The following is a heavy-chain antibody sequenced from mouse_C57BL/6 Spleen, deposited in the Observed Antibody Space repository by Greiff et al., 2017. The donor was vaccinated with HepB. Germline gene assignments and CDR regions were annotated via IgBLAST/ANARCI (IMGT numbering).Heavy chain of an antibody. Sequence: QVQLKQPGAELVKPGASVKLSCKASGYTFTSYWMQWVKQRPGQGLEWIGEIDPSDSYTNYNQKFKGKATLTVDTSSSTAYMQLSSLTSEDSAVYYCARMGWLLLGGDYWGQGTTLTVSS. CDR1: GYTFTSYW. CDR2: IDPSDSYT. D-gene: IGHD2-3*01. CDR3: ARMGWLLLGGDY. J-gene: IGHJ2*01. V-gene: IGHV1-50*01.